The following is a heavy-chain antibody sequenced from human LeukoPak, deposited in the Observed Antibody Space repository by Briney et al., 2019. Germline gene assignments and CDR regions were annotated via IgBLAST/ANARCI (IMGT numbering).Heavy chain of an antibody. V-gene: IGHV4-59*01. J-gene: IGHJ4*02. CDR3: ARSGGTILRHPTDY. CDR2: IYYSGST. CDR1: GGSISSYY. Sequence: SETLSLTCTVSGGSISSYYWSWIRQPPGKGLEWIGYIYYSGSTSYNPSLKSRVTISVDTSKNQFSLKLSSVTAADTAVYYCARSGGTILRHPTDYWGQGTLVTVSS. D-gene: IGHD3-3*01.